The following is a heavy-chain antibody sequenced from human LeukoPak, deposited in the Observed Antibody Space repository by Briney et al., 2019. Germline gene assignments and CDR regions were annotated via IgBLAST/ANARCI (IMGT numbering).Heavy chain of an antibody. CDR2: ISGSGGKA. Sequence: PGGSLRLSCAASGFTFSSYAMSWVRQAPGKGLEWVSGISGSGGKAYYADSVKGRFTISRDNSKNTLNLQMSSLSGEDTAVYYCAKVFRSSGYYFCYFDLWGRGTLVTVSS. V-gene: IGHV3-23*01. D-gene: IGHD3-22*01. CDR3: AKVFRSSGYYFCYFDL. J-gene: IGHJ2*01. CDR1: GFTFSSYA.